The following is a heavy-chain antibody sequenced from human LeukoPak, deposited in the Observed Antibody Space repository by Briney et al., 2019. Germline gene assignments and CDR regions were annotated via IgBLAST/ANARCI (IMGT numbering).Heavy chain of an antibody. D-gene: IGHD2-15*01. CDR2: IYYSGST. CDR1: GGSISSYY. V-gene: IGHV4-59*01. Sequence: PSETLSLTCTVSGGSISSYYWSWIRQPPGKGLEWIGYIYYSGSTNYNPSLKRRVTISVDTSKNQFSLKLSSVTAADTAVYYCARGQVVAASPWVLQHQNWFDPWGQGTLVTVPS. CDR3: ARGQVVAASPWVLQHQNWFDP. J-gene: IGHJ5*02.